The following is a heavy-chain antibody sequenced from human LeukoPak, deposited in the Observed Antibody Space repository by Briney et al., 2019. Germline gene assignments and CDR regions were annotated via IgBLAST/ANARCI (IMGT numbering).Heavy chain of an antibody. D-gene: IGHD4-17*01. CDR2: IYYSGST. CDR3: ARLRGYGDYYYMDV. Sequence: SETLSLTCTVSGGSISSSSYYWGWIRQPPGKGLEWIGSIYYSGSTNYNPSLKSRVTISVDTSKNQFSLKLSSVTAADTAVYYCARLRGYGDYYYMDVWGKGTTVTVSS. CDR1: GGSISSSSYY. J-gene: IGHJ6*03. V-gene: IGHV4-39*07.